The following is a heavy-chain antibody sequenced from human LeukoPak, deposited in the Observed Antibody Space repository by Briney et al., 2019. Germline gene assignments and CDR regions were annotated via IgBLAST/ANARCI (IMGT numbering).Heavy chain of an antibody. CDR2: ISSSGSTI. Sequence: PGGPLRLSCAASGFTFSSYEMNWVRQAPGKGLEWVSYISSSGSTIYYADSVKGRFTISRDNAKNSLYLQMNSLRAEDTAVYYCARQVSSGWYFEYYGMDVWGQGTTVTVSS. J-gene: IGHJ6*02. D-gene: IGHD6-19*01. V-gene: IGHV3-48*03. CDR1: GFTFSSYE. CDR3: ARQVSSGWYFEYYGMDV.